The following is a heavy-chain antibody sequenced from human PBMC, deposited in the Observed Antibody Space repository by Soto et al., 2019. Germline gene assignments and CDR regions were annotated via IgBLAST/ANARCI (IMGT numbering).Heavy chain of an antibody. D-gene: IGHD3-16*01. J-gene: IGHJ5*02. CDR2: IRSKGHNYAT. Sequence: EVQLVESGGGLVQPGGSLKLSCAASGFTFSGSAMYWVRQASGKGLEWVGRIRSKGHNYATEYAASVKGRFTISRDDSKNTAYLQMNSLQTEDTAVYYCTRHLFSYDYSGILWFDPWGQGTLVTVSS. CDR3: TRHLFSYDYSGILWFDP. CDR1: GFTFSGSA. V-gene: IGHV3-73*02.